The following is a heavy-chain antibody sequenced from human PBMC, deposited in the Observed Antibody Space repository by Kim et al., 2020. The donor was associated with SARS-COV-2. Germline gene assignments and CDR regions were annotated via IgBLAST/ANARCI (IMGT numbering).Heavy chain of an antibody. J-gene: IGHJ5*02. CDR2: INPRGGSA. CDR1: GYTFTNNY. V-gene: IGHV1-46*01. Sequence: ASVKVSCKASGYTFTNNYIHWVRQAPGQGLEWMGVINPRGGSATYAQKFQGRATMTRDTSTSTVYMLVNKLKSEDTAIYYCARVSSSGWYYDFDHWGPGTQVTVSS. D-gene: IGHD6-13*01. CDR3: ARVSSSGWYYDFDH.